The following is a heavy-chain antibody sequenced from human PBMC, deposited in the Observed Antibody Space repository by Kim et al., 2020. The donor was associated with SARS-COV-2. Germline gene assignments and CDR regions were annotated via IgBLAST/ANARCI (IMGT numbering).Heavy chain of an antibody. D-gene: IGHD3-3*01. J-gene: IGHJ3*02. V-gene: IGHV4-31*02. CDR2: LYVRRST. CDR3: ARVARITIFGVVNSAFDI. Sequence: WVGTLYVRRSTYYNPSLKSRVTISVDTSKNQFSLKLSSVTAADTAVYYCARVARITIFGVVNSAFDIWGQGTMVTVSS.